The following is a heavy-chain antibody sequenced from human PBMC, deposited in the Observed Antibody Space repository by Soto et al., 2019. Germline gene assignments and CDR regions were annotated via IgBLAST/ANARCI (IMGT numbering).Heavy chain of an antibody. CDR1: GFTFDDYA. CDR3: AKDIAAEMATIEFDN. V-gene: IGHV3-9*01. J-gene: IGHJ4*02. Sequence: GGSLRLSCAASGFTFDDYAMHWVRQAPGKGLEWVSGISWNSGSKGYADSVKGRFTISRDIAKNSLYLEMNSLRAEDTALYYCAKDIAAEMATIEFDNWGQGTLVTVSS. CDR2: ISWNSGSK.